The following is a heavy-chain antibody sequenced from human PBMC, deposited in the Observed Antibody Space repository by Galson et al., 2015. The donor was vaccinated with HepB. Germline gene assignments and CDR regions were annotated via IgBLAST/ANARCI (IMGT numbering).Heavy chain of an antibody. V-gene: IGHV3-21*01. CDR2: ISSSSSYI. Sequence: SLRLSCAASGFTFSSYSMNWVRQAPGKGLEWVSSISSSSSYIYYADSVKGRFTISRDNAKNSLYLQMNSLRAEDTAVYYCARDIIAAAGKDDYWGQGTLVTVSS. CDR1: GFTFSSYS. D-gene: IGHD6-13*01. J-gene: IGHJ4*02. CDR3: ARDIIAAAGKDDY.